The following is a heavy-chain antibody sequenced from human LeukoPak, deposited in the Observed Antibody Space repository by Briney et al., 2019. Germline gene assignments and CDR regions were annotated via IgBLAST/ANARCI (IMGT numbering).Heavy chain of an antibody. Sequence: SETLSLTCTVSGGSISSGSYYWTWIRQPAGKGLEWIGRIYASGGTRYNPSLNSRLTISLDTSKNQFFLNLTSVTAADTAMYYCARGFWSGSFFDFWGQGSLVTVSS. CDR3: ARGFWSGSFFDF. D-gene: IGHD3-3*01. J-gene: IGHJ4*02. CDR1: GGSISSGSYY. CDR2: IYASGGT. V-gene: IGHV4-61*02.